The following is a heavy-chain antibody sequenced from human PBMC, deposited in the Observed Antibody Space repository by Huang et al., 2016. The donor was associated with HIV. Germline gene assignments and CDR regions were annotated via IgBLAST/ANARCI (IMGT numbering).Heavy chain of an antibody. J-gene: IGHJ4*02. CDR2: INHSGST. D-gene: IGHD2-15*01. CDR3: ARGRGGGCDY. V-gene: IGHV4-34*01. Sequence: QVQLQQWGAGLLKPSETLSLTCAVYGGSFSDFYWSWIRQPPGKGLEWIGEINHSGSTNYNPSLKSRGTIAVDTSKNQFSLKLSSVTAADTAVYYCARGRGGGCDYWGQGTLVTVSS. CDR1: GGSFSDFY.